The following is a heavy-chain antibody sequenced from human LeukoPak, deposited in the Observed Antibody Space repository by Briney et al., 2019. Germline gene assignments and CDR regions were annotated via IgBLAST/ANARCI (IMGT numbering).Heavy chain of an antibody. V-gene: IGHV3-53*01. J-gene: IGHJ4*02. CDR3: ARDRAHYYGSGSYSY. D-gene: IGHD3-10*01. CDR1: GFTFSNQW. CDR2: IYSGGST. Sequence: GGSLRLSCAVSGFTFSNQWMSWVRQAPGKGLEWVSVIYSGGSTYYADSVKGRFTISRDNSKNTLYPQMNSLRAEDTAVYYCARDRAHYYGSGSYSYWGQGTLVTVSS.